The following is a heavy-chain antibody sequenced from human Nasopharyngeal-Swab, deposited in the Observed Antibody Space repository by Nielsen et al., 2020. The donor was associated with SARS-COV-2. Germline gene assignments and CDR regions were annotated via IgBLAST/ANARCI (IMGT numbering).Heavy chain of an antibody. Sequence: ASVKVSCKASGYTFTSYGISWVRQAPGQGLEWMGWISAYNGNTNYAQKLQGRVTMTTDTSTSTAYMELRSLRSDDTAVYYCARHYDSSGYYNYFDYWGQGTLVTVSS. CDR1: GYTFTSYG. J-gene: IGHJ4*02. CDR3: ARHYDSSGYYNYFDY. D-gene: IGHD3-22*01. CDR2: ISAYNGNT. V-gene: IGHV1-18*01.